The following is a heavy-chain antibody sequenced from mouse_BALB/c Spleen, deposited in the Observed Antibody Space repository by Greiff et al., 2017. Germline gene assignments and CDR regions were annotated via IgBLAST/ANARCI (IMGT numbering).Heavy chain of an antibody. CDR2: ILPGSGST. Sequence: QVQLQQSGAELMKPGASVKISCKATGYTFSSYWIEWVKQRPGHGLEWIGEILPGSGSTNYNEKFKGKATFTADTSSNTAYMQLSSLTSEDSAVYYCARDWKRGYFDYWGQGTTLTVSS. J-gene: IGHJ2*01. V-gene: IGHV1-9*01. CDR3: ARDWKRGYFDY. CDR1: GYTFSSYW.